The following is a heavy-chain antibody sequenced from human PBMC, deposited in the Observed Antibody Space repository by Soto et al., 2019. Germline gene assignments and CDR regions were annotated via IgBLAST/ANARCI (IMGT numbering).Heavy chain of an antibody. CDR1: GYTFTRHY. V-gene: IGHV1-46*04. CDR3: AKRLRVGPTRSSYDH. Sequence: QVQLVQSGAAVKKPGASVKVSCKASGYTFTRHYVQWVRQAPGQGLEGMGMINPNDGGTNYAQKLQGCVSMTGEKATSTVYMELSSLRSEDTAVYFCAKRLRVGPTRSSYDHWGQGSLVIVSS. J-gene: IGHJ4*02. D-gene: IGHD1-26*01. CDR2: INPNDGGT.